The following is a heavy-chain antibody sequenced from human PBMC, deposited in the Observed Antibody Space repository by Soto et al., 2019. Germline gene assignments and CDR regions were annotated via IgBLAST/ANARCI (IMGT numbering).Heavy chain of an antibody. CDR3: ARDLMTVTTYYYYGMDV. V-gene: IGHV1-18*01. Sequence: ASVKVSCKASGYTFTSYGISWVRQAPGQGLEWMGWISAYNGNTNYAQKLQGRVTMTTDTSTSTAYMELRSLRSDDTAVYYCARDLMTVTTYYYYGMDVWGQGTTVTVSS. D-gene: IGHD4-17*01. CDR1: GYTFTSYG. J-gene: IGHJ6*02. CDR2: ISAYNGNT.